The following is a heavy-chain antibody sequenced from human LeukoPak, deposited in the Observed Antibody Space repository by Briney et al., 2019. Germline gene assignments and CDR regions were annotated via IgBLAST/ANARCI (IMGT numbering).Heavy chain of an antibody. CDR2: IYYSGST. Sequence: PSETLSLTCTVSGGSISNSSYYWGWIRQPPGKGLEWIGSIYYSGSTYYNPSLKSRVTISVDTSKNQFSLKLSSVTAADTAVYYCARHTAMFSFDYWGQGTLVTVSS. CDR1: GGSISNSSYY. CDR3: ARHTAMFSFDY. V-gene: IGHV4-39*01. D-gene: IGHD5-18*01. J-gene: IGHJ4*02.